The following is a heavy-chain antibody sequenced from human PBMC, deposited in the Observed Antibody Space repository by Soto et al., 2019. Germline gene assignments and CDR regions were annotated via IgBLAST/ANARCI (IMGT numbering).Heavy chain of an antibody. D-gene: IGHD3-22*01. Sequence: QVQLQESGPGLVKPSETLSLTCTVSGGSISSYYWSWIRQPPGKGLEWIGYIYYSGSTNYNPSLKRRLTIAVDTSKNQFSLKLSSVPAADTAVYYCARGGYYYDSSGYYPRVGFYFDYWGQGTLVTVSS. J-gene: IGHJ4*02. CDR1: GGSISSYY. V-gene: IGHV4-59*01. CDR3: ARGGYYYDSSGYYPRVGFYFDY. CDR2: IYYSGST.